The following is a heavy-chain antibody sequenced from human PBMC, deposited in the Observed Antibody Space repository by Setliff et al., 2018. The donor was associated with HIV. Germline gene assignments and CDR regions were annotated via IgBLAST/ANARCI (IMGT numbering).Heavy chain of an antibody. Sequence: PWGSLRLSCAASGFTFTNYGMSWVRQAPGKGLEWVSLFSGSGGRTFYAGSVRGRLIISRDSSKNTLYLQMNSLRAEDTAIYYCAKHRSGGDYTSGVFDIWGQGTMVTVSS. V-gene: IGHV3-23*01. J-gene: IGHJ3*02. CDR3: AKHRSGGDYTSGVFDI. D-gene: IGHD4-17*01. CDR1: GFTFTNYG. CDR2: FSGSGGRT.